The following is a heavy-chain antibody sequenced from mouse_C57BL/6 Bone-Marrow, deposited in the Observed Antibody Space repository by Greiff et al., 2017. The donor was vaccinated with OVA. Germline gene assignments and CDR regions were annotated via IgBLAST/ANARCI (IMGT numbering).Heavy chain of an antibody. CDR2: INPNNGGT. Sequence: EVQLQESGPELVKPGASVKIPCKASGYTFTDYNMDWVKQSHGKSLEWIGDINPNNGGTIYNQKFKGKATLTVDKASSTAYMELRSLTSEDTAVYYCASQFSYDYETWFAYWGQGTLVTVSA. CDR3: ASQFSYDYETWFAY. V-gene: IGHV1-18*01. D-gene: IGHD2-4*01. J-gene: IGHJ3*01. CDR1: GYTFTDYN.